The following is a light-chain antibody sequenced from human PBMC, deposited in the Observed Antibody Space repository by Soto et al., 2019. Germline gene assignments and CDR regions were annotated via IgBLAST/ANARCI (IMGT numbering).Light chain of an antibody. CDR2: DTS. J-gene: IGLJ3*02. Sequence: QAVVTQEPSLTVSPGGTVTLTCGSSTGAVTSGHYPYWIQQKPGQAPRTLIYDTSNRHSWTPVRFSGSLVGDKAALILSGAQPEDEAEYYCLLAYRGGSVFGGGTKVTVL. CDR1: TGAVTSGHY. V-gene: IGLV7-46*01. CDR3: LLAYRGGSV.